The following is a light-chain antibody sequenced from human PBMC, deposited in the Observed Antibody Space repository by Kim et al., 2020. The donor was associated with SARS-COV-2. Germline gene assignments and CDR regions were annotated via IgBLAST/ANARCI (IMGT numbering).Light chain of an antibody. V-gene: IGLV3-1*01. Sequence: SVSPGQTATLTRSAEKLGEKYASWYQQRPGQSPILVIFQDNKRPSGIPERFSGSNSGNTATLTISGTQTMDEADYYCQAWDSSTVVFGKGTQLTVL. J-gene: IGLJ2*01. CDR2: QDN. CDR3: QAWDSSTVV. CDR1: KLGEKY.